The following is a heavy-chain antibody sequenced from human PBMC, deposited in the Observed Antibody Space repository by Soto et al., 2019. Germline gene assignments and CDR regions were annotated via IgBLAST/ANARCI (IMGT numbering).Heavy chain of an antibody. D-gene: IGHD1-26*01. CDR3: AKERLVGAGPFDF. J-gene: IGHJ4*02. CDR2: ISSGSSTI. Sequence: EVQLVESGGGLVQPGGSLRLSCAASEFTFSGYPMNWVRQAPGQGLEWVSYISSGSSTIHYADSVKGRFTISGDNAKNSLYLQMNSLRAEDTAVYYWAKERLVGAGPFDFWGQGTLVTVSS. V-gene: IGHV3-48*01. CDR1: EFTFSGYP.